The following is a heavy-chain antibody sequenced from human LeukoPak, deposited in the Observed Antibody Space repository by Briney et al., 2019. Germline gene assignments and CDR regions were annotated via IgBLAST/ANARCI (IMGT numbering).Heavy chain of an antibody. V-gene: IGHV4-34*01. Sequence: PSETLSLTCAVYGGSFSGYYWSWIRQPPGKGLEWIGEINHSGSTNYNPSLKSRVTISVDTSKNQFSLKLSSVTAADTAVYYCARRSVAGVNAFDIWGQGTMVTVSS. CDR2: INHSGST. D-gene: IGHD6-19*01. J-gene: IGHJ3*02. CDR1: GGSFSGYY. CDR3: ARRSVAGVNAFDI.